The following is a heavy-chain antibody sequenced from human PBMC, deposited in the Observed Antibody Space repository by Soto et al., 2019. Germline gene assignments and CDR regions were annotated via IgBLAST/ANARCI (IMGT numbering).Heavy chain of an antibody. CDR1: GYTFTGYY. CDR2: INANSGGT. V-gene: IGHV1-2*04. Sequence: QVELVQSGAAVKKPGASVKVSCKASGYTFTGYYMHWVRQAPGQGLEWMGWINANSGGTNYAQKFQGWVTMTRDTSISTAYMELSRLRSDDTGVYYCARGEGYYYYGMDVWGQGTTVTVSS. CDR3: ARGEGYYYYGMDV. J-gene: IGHJ6*01.